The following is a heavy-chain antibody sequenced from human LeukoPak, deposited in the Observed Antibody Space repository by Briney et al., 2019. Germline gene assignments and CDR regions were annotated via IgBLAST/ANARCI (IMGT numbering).Heavy chain of an antibody. CDR1: GYTFTDYD. CDR3: ARNGRVRRVVKDLFEY. V-gene: IGHV1-18*01. J-gene: IGHJ4*02. Sequence: GASLRGSCKTSGYTFTDYDITWVRQAPGQGLEWMGRVSPYNGNTYYSQRFQDRVTITKDTSTGTAYMDLRNLRTDDTAMYYCARNGRVRRVVKDLFEYWGQGTLVTVSS. CDR2: VSPYNGNT. D-gene: IGHD3-10*01.